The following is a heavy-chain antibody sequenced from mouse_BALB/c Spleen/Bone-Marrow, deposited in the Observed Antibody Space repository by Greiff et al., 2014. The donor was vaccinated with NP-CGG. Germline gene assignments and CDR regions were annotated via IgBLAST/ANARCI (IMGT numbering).Heavy chain of an antibody. J-gene: IGHJ1*01. CDR2: INPYNDGT. CDR3: ARGGYYGTSLYWYFDV. D-gene: IGHD1-1*01. Sequence: VQLQQPGPVLVKPGASVKMSCKASGYTFTSYVIHWVKQKPGQGLEWIGYINPYNDGTKYNEKFKGKATLTSDKSSSTAYMELSSLTSEDSAVYYCARGGYYGTSLYWYFDVWGAGTTVTVSS. V-gene: IGHV1-14*01. CDR1: GYTFTSYV.